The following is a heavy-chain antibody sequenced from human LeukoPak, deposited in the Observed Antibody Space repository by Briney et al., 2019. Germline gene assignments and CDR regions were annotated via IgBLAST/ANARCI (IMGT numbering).Heavy chain of an antibody. J-gene: IGHJ4*02. CDR3: ARGLGRRFLEWLFDY. Sequence: GRSLRLSCAASGFTFSTYGMHWVRQAPGKGLEWVAVMWYDGSDKYYADSVKGRFTISRGNSKNTLYLQMNSLRAEDTAVYYCARGLGRRFLEWLFDYWGQGTLVTVSS. V-gene: IGHV3-33*01. D-gene: IGHD3-3*01. CDR1: GFTFSTYG. CDR2: MWYDGSDK.